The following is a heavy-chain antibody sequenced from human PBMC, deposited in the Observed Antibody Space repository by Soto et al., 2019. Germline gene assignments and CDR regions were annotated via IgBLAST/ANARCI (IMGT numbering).Heavy chain of an antibody. CDR2: IYYSGST. Sequence: QVQLQESGPGLVEPSQTLSLTCTVSGGSISSGGYYWSWIRQHPGKGLEWIGYIYYSGSTYYNPSLKSRVTITVDTSKNQFSLKLSSVTAADTAVYYCARGDDDYGDSPPTSSDYWGQGTLVTVSS. CDR1: GGSISSGGYY. V-gene: IGHV4-31*03. D-gene: IGHD4-17*01. CDR3: ARGDDDYGDSPPTSSDY. J-gene: IGHJ4*02.